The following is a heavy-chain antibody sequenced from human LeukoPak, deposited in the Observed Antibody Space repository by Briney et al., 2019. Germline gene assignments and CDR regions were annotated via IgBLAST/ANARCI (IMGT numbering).Heavy chain of an antibody. CDR1: GFTFRSYE. V-gene: IGHV3-48*03. CDR3: ARLSYFGSTVYGMDV. J-gene: IGHJ6*02. Sequence: GGSLRLSCAASGFTFRSYEMTWVRQAPGRGLEWLSYISPSGSTMSYADSVKGRFTISRDSAKNSLYLQMDSLRAEETAVYYCARLSYFGSTVYGMDVWGQGTTVTVSS. CDR2: ISPSGSTM. D-gene: IGHD3-10*01.